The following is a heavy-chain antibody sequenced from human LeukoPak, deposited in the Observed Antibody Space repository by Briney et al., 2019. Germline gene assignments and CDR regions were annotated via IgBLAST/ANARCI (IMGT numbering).Heavy chain of an antibody. CDR3: ARVYADDSSGFYHFDY. V-gene: IGHV4-59*01. Sequence: PSETLSLTCTVSGGSISSYYWSWIRQPPGKGLEWIGYIYYSGSTYYNPSLKSRVTISLDTSKNQFSLELSSVTAADTAFYYCARVYADDSSGFYHFDYWGQGTLVTISS. CDR1: GGSISSYY. D-gene: IGHD3-22*01. CDR2: IYYSGST. J-gene: IGHJ4*02.